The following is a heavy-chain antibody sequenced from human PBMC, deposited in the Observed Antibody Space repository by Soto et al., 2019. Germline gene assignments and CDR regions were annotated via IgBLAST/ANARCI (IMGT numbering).Heavy chain of an antibody. D-gene: IGHD6-13*01. CDR3: AKGVYSSLFDY. V-gene: IGHV3-23*01. J-gene: IGHJ4*02. Sequence: PGGALRLSCAASGFPLCRYSMSWVRQAPGKGVGWVSAISGSGCSTYYADSVKGRFTISRDNSKNTLYLQMNSLRAEDTAVYYCAKGVYSSLFDYWGQGTLVTVSS. CDR1: GFPLCRYS. CDR2: ISGSGCST.